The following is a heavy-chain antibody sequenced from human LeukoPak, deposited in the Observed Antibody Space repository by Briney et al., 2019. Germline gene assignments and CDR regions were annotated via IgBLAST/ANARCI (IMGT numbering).Heavy chain of an antibody. CDR3: AKQKPTNYDFWSGYWFDY. Sequence: PGGSLRLSCAASGFTFSSYAMSWVRQAPGKGLEWVSAISGSGGSTYYADSVKGRFTISRDNSKNTLYLQMNSLRAEDTAVYYCAKQKPTNYDFWSGYWFDYWGQGTPVTVSS. J-gene: IGHJ4*02. V-gene: IGHV3-23*01. D-gene: IGHD3-3*01. CDR2: ISGSGGST. CDR1: GFTFSSYA.